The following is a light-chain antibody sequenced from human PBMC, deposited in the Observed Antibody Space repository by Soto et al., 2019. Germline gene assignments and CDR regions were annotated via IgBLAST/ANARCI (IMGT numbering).Light chain of an antibody. V-gene: IGLV4-60*02. CDR3: ATWYSNTHKV. Sequence: QSVLTQSSSASASLGSSVKLTCILSSGHSTYIIAWHQQQPGQAPRFLMTLDRSGSYNRGSGVPDRFSGSSSGADRYLTISNLQFEDEGDYYCATWYSNTHKVFGGGTKLTVL. CDR2: LDRSGSY. J-gene: IGLJ3*02. CDR1: SGHSTYI.